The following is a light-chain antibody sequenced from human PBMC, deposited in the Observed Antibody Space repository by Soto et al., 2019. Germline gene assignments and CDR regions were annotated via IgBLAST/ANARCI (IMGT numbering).Light chain of an antibody. CDR1: QSVSSY. V-gene: IGKV3-11*01. Sequence: EDVLSHSPATLSLSPGERATLSCRASQSVSSYLAWYQQKPGQAPRLLIYDASSRATGIPARFSGSGFGTDSTLTISSLESEDSAVYYCQQRSYWPLYTLGQG. CDR3: QQRSYWPLYT. CDR2: DAS. J-gene: IGKJ2*01.